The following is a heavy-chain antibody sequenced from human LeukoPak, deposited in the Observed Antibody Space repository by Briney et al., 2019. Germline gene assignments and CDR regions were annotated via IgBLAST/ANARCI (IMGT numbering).Heavy chain of an antibody. Sequence: PGGSLRLSCAASGFIFSSYDMHWVRQATGKGLEWVSAIGTAGDTYYPGSVKGRFTISRENAKNSLYLQMNSLRAGDTAVYYCARGGATVTHDWYFDLWGRGTLVTVSS. V-gene: IGHV3-13*01. CDR1: GFIFSSYD. CDR2: IGTAGDT. CDR3: ARGGATVTHDWYFDL. D-gene: IGHD4-17*01. J-gene: IGHJ2*01.